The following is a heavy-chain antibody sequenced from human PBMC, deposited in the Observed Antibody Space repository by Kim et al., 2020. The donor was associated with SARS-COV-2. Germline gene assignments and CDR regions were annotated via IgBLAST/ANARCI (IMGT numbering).Heavy chain of an antibody. J-gene: IGHJ6*02. CDR1: GFTFSSYG. CDR3: AKGGLHYDSSGDYYYYSVMDV. CDR2: ISYDGSNK. D-gene: IGHD3-22*01. Sequence: GGSLRLSCAASGFTFSSYGMHWVRQAPGKGLEWVAVISYDGSNKYYADSVKGRFTISRENSKNKNTLYLQMNSLRAEDTAVYYCAKGGLHYDSSGDYYYYSVMDVWGQGTTVTVSS. V-gene: IGHV3-30*18.